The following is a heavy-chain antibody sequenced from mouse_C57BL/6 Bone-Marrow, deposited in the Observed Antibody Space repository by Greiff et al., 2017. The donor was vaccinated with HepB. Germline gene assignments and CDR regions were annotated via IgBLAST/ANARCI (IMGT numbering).Heavy chain of an antibody. CDR2: IWTGGGT. J-gene: IGHJ1*03. CDR3: ARKRATYGSSYWYFDV. Sequence: QVQLQQSGPGLVAPSQSLSITCTVSGFSLTSYAISWVRQPPGKGLEWLGVIWTGGGTNYNSALKSRLSISKDNSKSQVFLKMNSLQTDDTARYYCARKRATYGSSYWYFDVWGTGTTVTVSS. D-gene: IGHD1-1*01. CDR1: GFSLTSYA. V-gene: IGHV2-9-1*01.